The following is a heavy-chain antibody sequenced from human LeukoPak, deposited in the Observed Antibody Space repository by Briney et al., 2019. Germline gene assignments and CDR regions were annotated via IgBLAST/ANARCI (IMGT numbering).Heavy chain of an antibody. CDR1: GFTFSSYA. V-gene: IGHV3-23*01. CDR2: ISGGTGST. D-gene: IGHD1-26*01. J-gene: IGHJ4*02. CDR3: AKKDVGVFDY. Sequence: GGSLRLSCAASGFTFSSYAMSWVRQAPGKGLEWVSNISGGTGSTYYADSVKGRFTISRDNSKNTLYLQMNSLRAEDTAVYYCAKKDVGVFDYWGQGTLVTVSS.